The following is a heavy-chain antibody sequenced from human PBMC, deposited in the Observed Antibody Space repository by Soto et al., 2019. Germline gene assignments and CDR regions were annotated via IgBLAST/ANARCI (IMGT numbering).Heavy chain of an antibody. CDR2: ISSSTTI. CDR1: GFTFSSYG. D-gene: IGHD1-1*01. J-gene: IGHJ4*02. V-gene: IGHV3-48*02. CDR3: ARSLVRNARFDY. Sequence: EVQLVESGGGLVQPGGSLRLSCAASGFTFSSYGMNWVRQAPGKGLEWVSYISSSTTIYYADSVKGRFTISRDNAKNSLYLQMNSLRDEDTAVYYYARSLVRNARFDYWGQGTLVTVSS.